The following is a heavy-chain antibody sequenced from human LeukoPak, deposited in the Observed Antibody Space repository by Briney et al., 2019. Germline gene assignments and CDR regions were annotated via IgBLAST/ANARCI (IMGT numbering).Heavy chain of an antibody. CDR3: ARDTGAGYSLPLDC. Sequence: SQTFSLTCAISGDSISSNSVAWNWIRQSPSRGLEWLGRTYYRSGWYSDYAVSVKGRINFNPDTSKNQFSLQLISVTPEDTAVYYCARDTGAGYSLPLDCWGQGTVVTVSS. V-gene: IGHV6-1*01. D-gene: IGHD2-15*01. J-gene: IGHJ4*02. CDR2: TYYRSGWYS. CDR1: GDSISSNSVA.